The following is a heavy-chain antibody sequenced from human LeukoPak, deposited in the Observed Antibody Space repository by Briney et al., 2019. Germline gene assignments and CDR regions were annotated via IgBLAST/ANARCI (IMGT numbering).Heavy chain of an antibody. V-gene: IGHV1-46*01. J-gene: IGHJ4*02. CDR1: EYTLTSYY. Sequence: ASVKVSCKASEYTLTSYYLHWVRQAPGQGLEWMAIINPSGGSTSHAQKFQGRVTMTRDTSKNQFSLKLSSVTAADTAVYYCARGHRYDILTGYPFDYWGQGTLVTVSS. D-gene: IGHD3-9*01. CDR2: INPSGGST. CDR3: ARGHRYDILTGYPFDY.